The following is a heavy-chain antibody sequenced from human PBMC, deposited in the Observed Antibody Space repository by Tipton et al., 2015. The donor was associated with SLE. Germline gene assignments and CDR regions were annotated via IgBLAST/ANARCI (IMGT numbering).Heavy chain of an antibody. CDR1: GGSFSGYS. D-gene: IGHD3-16*01. J-gene: IGHJ2*01. CDR3: ARGLWNWYFDL. Sequence: LRLSCAVYGGSFSGYSWSWIRQPPGKGLEWIGEINHSGITNYNPSLKSRVTISVDTSKNQFSLKLSSVTAADTTVYYCARGLWNWYFDLWGRGTLVTVSS. CDR2: INHSGIT. V-gene: IGHV4-34*01.